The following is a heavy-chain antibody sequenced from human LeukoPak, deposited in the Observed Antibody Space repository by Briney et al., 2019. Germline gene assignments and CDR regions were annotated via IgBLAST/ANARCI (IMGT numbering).Heavy chain of an antibody. CDR2: IYTSGGI. Sequence: PSETLSLTCTVSGGSISNYYWSWIRQPAGKGLEWIGRIYTSGGINYNPSLKGRVTMSVDTSKNQFSLKLSSVTAADTAVYYCARLTNMEKDVTPTYYMDVWGKGTTVTVSS. J-gene: IGHJ6*03. CDR1: GGSISNYY. CDR3: ARLTNMEKDVTPTYYMDV. D-gene: IGHD2-8*01. V-gene: IGHV4-4*07.